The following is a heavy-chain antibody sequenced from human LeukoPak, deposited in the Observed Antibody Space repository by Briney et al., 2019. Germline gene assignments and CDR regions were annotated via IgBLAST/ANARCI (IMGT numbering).Heavy chain of an antibody. CDR1: GHFISSSSYY. CDR3: ARCKEYSVSGSYYKTFDY. J-gene: IGHJ4*02. CDR2: SPYSGST. V-gene: IGHV4-39*07. D-gene: IGHD3-10*01. Sequence: SDPQSLTCSVCGHFISSSSYYWGWSRKPPGKGLERIGSSPYSGSTYYNPSLKSRVTISVDTSKNQLYLKLSSVTAADTAAYYCARCKEYSVSGSYYKTFDYWGQGTLVTVSS.